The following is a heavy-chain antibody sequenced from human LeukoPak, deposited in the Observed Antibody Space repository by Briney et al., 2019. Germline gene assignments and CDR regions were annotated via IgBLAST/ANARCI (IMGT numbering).Heavy chain of an antibody. CDR2: IRNKAYGGTA. V-gene: IGHV3-49*03. CDR1: GFTFSDYA. CDR3: TREKRYFDWFQADY. D-gene: IGHD3-9*01. J-gene: IGHJ4*02. Sequence: PGRSLRLSCTASGFTFSDYAMSWFRQAPGKGLEWVGFIRNKAYGGTAEYAASVKGRFTTSRDDSKTIAYLQMNSLKTEDTAVYYCTREKRYFDWFQADYWGQGTLVTVSS.